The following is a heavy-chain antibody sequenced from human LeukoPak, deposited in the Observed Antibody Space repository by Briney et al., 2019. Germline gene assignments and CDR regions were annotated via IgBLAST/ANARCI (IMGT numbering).Heavy chain of an antibody. CDR1: GYSFPSYW. D-gene: IGHD1-26*01. Sequence: GESLKISCKGSGYSFPSYWIGWVRQMPGKGLEWLGIVYPGDFRTTYSPSLQGQVIISADRSISTAYLQWSSLKASDTAMYYCARRGGNAFDIWGQGTLVTVSS. V-gene: IGHV5-51*01. CDR3: ARRGGNAFDI. J-gene: IGHJ3*02. CDR2: VYPGDFRT.